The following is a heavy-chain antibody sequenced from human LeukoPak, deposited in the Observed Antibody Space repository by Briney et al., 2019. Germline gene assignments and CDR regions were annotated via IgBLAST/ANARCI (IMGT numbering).Heavy chain of an antibody. J-gene: IGHJ4*02. CDR1: GFTFSRDW. Sequence: GGSLRLSCAASGFTFSRDWMSWVRRAPGKGLEWVANIKEDGSEKYYVDSVKGRFTISRDNSKNTLYLQMNSLRAEDTAVYYCAKVPYSSSSSPTDYWGQGTLVTVSS. CDR2: IKEDGSEK. D-gene: IGHD6-6*01. CDR3: AKVPYSSSSSPTDY. V-gene: IGHV3-7*03.